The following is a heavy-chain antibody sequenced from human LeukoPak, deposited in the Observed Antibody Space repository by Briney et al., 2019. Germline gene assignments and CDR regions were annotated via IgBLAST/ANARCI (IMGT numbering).Heavy chain of an antibody. CDR3: ARQVEGSRSEALRYYYYYGMDV. V-gene: IGHV4-61*05. Sequence: PSETLSLTCTVSGGSISTSSYYWSWIRQPPGKGLEWIGYIYYSGSTNYNPSLKSRVTISVDTSKNQFSLKLSSVTAADTAVYYCARQVEGSRSEALRYYYYYGMDVWGQGTTVTVSS. D-gene: IGHD3-10*01. CDR1: GGSISTSSYY. CDR2: IYYSGST. J-gene: IGHJ6*02.